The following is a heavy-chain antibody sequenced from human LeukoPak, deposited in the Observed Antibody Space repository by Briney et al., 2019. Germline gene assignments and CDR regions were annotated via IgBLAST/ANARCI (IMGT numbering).Heavy chain of an antibody. Sequence: GGSLRLSFAAPGFTFSNYGMHWVRQAPGKGLEWVAVIWYDGSDKYHADSVKGRFTISRDNPKNTLYLQMNSLRVEDTAVYYCARPVVLGAYLRGAYYFDSWGQGTLVTVSS. CDR2: IWYDGSDK. CDR1: GFTFSNYG. D-gene: IGHD3-16*01. V-gene: IGHV3-33*01. J-gene: IGHJ4*02. CDR3: ARPVVLGAYLRGAYYFDS.